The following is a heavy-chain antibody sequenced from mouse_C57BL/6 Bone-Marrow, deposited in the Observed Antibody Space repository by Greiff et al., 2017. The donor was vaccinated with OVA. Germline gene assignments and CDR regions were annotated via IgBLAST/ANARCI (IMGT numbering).Heavy chain of an antibody. D-gene: IGHD3-3*01. J-gene: IGHJ4*01. CDR1: GYIFTSYW. V-gene: IGHV1S132*01. CDR2: IYPGTGST. CDR3: ARSDTRAGGMDD. Sequence: VQLQQSGAELVRPGASVKLSCKTSGYIFTSYWIHWVKQRSGQGLEWIASIYPGTGSTYYNEKFKDKATLTADKSSRTAYMPLSSLTSEDSAVYSCARSDTRAGGMDDWGQGTSVTVSS.